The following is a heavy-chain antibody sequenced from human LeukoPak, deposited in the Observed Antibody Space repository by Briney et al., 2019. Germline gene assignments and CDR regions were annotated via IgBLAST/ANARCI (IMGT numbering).Heavy chain of an antibody. CDR1: GGTFSSYA. D-gene: IGHD2-15*01. CDR2: IIPIFGTA. Sequence: ASVKVSCKASGGTFSSYAISWVRQAPGQGLEWMGGIIPIFGTANYAQKFQGRVTITADESTSTAYMELSSLRSEDTAVYYCARALMVAATNYYYYYGMDVWGQGTTVTVSS. V-gene: IGHV1-69*13. J-gene: IGHJ6*02. CDR3: ARALMVAATNYYYYYGMDV.